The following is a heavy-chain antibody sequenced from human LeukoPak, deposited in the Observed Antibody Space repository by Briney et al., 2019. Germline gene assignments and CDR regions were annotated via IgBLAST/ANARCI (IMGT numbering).Heavy chain of an antibody. D-gene: IGHD4-11*01. CDR3: ARSTLQGGLDY. J-gene: IGHJ4*02. CDR1: GDSISSSNW. CDR2: IYYSGST. Sequence: SETLSLTGAVSGDSISSSNWWGWIRQHPGKGLEWIGYIYYSGSTYYNPSLKSRVTMSVDTSKNQFSLKLSSVTAVDTAVYYCARSTLQGGLDYWGQETLVTVSS. V-gene: IGHV4-28*01.